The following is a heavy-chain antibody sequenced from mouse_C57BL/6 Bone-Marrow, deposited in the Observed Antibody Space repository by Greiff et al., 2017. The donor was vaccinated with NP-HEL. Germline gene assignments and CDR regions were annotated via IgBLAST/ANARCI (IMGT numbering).Heavy chain of an antibody. CDR1: GYTFTSYW. CDR2: IYPSDSET. D-gene: IGHD1-1*01. CDR3: ARSRYYGSRGPYFDY. V-gene: IGHV1-61*01. Sequence: QVQLQQPGAELVRPGSSVKLSCKASGYTFTSYWMDWVKQRPGQGLEWIGNIYPSDSETHYNQKFKDKATLTVDKSSSTAYMQLSSLTSEDSAVYYCARSRYYGSRGPYFDYWGQGTTLTVSS. J-gene: IGHJ2*01.